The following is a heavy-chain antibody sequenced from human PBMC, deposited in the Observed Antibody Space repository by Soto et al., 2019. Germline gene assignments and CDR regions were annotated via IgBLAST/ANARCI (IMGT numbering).Heavy chain of an antibody. CDR2: IWYDGSNK. CDR1: GFTFSSYG. D-gene: IGHD6-13*01. CDR3: AHEQQLVFQH. V-gene: IGHV3-33*06. Sequence: QVQLVESGGGVVQPGRSLRLSCAASGFTFSSYGMHWVRQAPGKGLVWVAVIWYDGSNKYYADSVKGRFTISRDNSKNTLYLQMNSLRAEDTAVYYCAHEQQLVFQHWGQGTLVPVSS. J-gene: IGHJ1*01.